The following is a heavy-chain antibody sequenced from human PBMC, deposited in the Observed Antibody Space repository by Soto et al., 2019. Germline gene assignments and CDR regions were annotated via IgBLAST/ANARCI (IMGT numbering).Heavy chain of an antibody. V-gene: IGHV4-31*03. CDR3: AREFCSGGSCYFDY. CDR1: GGSISSGGYY. J-gene: IGHJ4*02. D-gene: IGHD2-15*01. CDR2: IYYSGST. Sequence: PSETLSLTCTVSGGSISSGGYYWSWIRQHPGKGLEWIGYIYYSGSTYYNPSLKSRVTISVDTSKNQFSLKLSSVTAADTAVYYCAREFCSGGSCYFDYWGQGTLVTVSS.